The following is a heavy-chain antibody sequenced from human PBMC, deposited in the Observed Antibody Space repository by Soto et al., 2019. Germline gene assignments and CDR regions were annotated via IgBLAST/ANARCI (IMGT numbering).Heavy chain of an antibody. CDR2: IFDSGTT. CDR3: AREVSGTGAFDY. Sequence: QVQLEQSGPGLVKPAQTLSLTCKISGGSITSVNHYWSWIRQSPGEGLEWIGYIFDSGTTHYNPSLKGRVTMELDASQSQSSLTIHSVTAADTAVYYCAREVSGTGAFDYWGQGTLVTVSS. CDR1: GGSITSVNHY. D-gene: IGHD2-8*02. J-gene: IGHJ4*02. V-gene: IGHV4-31*02.